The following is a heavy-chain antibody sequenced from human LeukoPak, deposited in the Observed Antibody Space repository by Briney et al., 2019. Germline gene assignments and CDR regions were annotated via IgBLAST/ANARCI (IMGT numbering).Heavy chain of an antibody. CDR3: AAYSGSIDAFDI. D-gene: IGHD1-26*01. CDR2: ISSSSSYI. V-gene: IGHV3-21*01. Sequence: GGSLRLSCAASGFTFSSYSMNWVRQAPGKGLEWVSSISSSSSYIYYADSVKGRFTISRDNAKNSLYLQMNSLRAEDTAVYYCAAYSGSIDAFDIWGQGTMVTVSS. J-gene: IGHJ3*02. CDR1: GFTFSSYS.